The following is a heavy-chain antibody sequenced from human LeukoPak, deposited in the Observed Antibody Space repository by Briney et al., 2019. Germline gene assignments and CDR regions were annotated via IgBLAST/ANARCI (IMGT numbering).Heavy chain of an antibody. J-gene: IGHJ3*02. D-gene: IGHD2-2*01. CDR3: ATRSVVVPAAINAFDI. Sequence: SETLSLTCTVSGXSISSYYGSWIRQPAGKGLEWIGRIYTSGSTNYNPSLKSRVTMSVDTSKNQFSLKLSSVTAADTAVYYCATRSVVVPAAINAFDIWGQGTMVTVSS. CDR1: GXSISSYY. CDR2: IYTSGST. V-gene: IGHV4-4*07.